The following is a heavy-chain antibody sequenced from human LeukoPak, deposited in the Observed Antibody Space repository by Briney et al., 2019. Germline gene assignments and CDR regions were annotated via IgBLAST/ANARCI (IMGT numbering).Heavy chain of an antibody. D-gene: IGHD2-15*01. Sequence: AGGSLRLSCVASGFTVSTDYMSWVRQAPGKGLEWVSLIYSGGSTYYADSVKGRFTISRDNSKNTLYLQMNSLRAEDTAVYYCAKEYCGGGRCYDDFFDYWGQGTLVTVSS. CDR3: AKEYCGGGRCYDDFFDY. CDR1: GFTVSTDY. CDR2: IYSGGST. J-gene: IGHJ4*02. V-gene: IGHV3-66*01.